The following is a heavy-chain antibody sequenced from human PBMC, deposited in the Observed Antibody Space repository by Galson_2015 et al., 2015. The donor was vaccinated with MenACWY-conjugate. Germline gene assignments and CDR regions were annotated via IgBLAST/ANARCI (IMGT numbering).Heavy chain of an antibody. D-gene: IGHD5-24*01. V-gene: IGHV3-7*05. CDR3: ARDLGWLQFDI. CDR1: GFTFSNYW. Sequence: SLRLSCAASGFTFSNYWMSWVRQAPGKGLEWVANIKEDGSNKYYVDSVKGRFTISRDNAKNSLYLQMNSLRAEDTAVYYCARDLGWLQFDIWGRGTMVTVSS. J-gene: IGHJ3*02. CDR2: IKEDGSNK.